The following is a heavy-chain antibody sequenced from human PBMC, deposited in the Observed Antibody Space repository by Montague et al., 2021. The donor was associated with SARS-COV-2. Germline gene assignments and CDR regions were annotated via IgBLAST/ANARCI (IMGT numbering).Heavy chain of an antibody. CDR1: GDSTSCPNCY. CDR2: IYNSGTT. J-gene: IGHJ5*02. Sequence: SETLSLTCTVSGDSTSCPNCYWGWIRQAPGKGLDWIGTIYNSGTTYYNPSLESRLTISIDTSKNRFSLKLTSVTAADTAVYYCARHRNYGDHSLDNWFHPWGQGTLVTVSS. CDR3: ARHRNYGDHSLDNWFHP. D-gene: IGHD4-17*01. V-gene: IGHV4-39*01.